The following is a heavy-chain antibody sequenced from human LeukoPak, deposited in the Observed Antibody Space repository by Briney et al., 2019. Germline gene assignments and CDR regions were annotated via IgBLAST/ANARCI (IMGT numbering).Heavy chain of an antibody. CDR2: IHPGSGVT. V-gene: IGHV1-2*02. J-gene: IGHJ5*02. Sequence: GASVKVSCKASGYTFTSYYLHWVRQAPGQGLEWMGWIHPGSGVTVYAQNFQGRVTITRDTSISTAYMDLTSLKSDDTAVYYCASYGSGYNWLDPWGQGTLVTVSS. D-gene: IGHD3-10*01. CDR1: GYTFTSYY. CDR3: ASYGSGYNWLDP.